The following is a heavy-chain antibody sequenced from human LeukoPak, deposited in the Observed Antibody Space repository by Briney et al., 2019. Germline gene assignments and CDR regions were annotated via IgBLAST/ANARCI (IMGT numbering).Heavy chain of an antibody. V-gene: IGHV4-59*01. CDR2: IYYSGST. CDR1: GGSISSYY. Sequence: SETLSLTCTVSGGSISSYYWSLIRQPPGKGLEWIGYIYYSGSTNYNPSLKSRVTISVDTSKNQFSLKLSSVTAADTAVYYCARADCSSTSCYFALVWFDPWGQGTLVTVSS. CDR3: ARADCSSTSCYFALVWFDP. J-gene: IGHJ5*02. D-gene: IGHD2-2*01.